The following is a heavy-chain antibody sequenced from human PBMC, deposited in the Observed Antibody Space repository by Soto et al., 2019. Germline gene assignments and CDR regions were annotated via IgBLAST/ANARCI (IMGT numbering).Heavy chain of an antibody. CDR2: IYHSGST. D-gene: IGHD3-22*01. CDR3: ASGGSGSSGLNFGYFDY. CDR1: GYSISSGYY. V-gene: IGHV4-38-2*01. Sequence: SETLSLTCPVSGYSISSGYYWGCIRQPPGKGLEWIGSIYHSGSTYYNPSLKSRVTISVDTSKNQFSLKLSSVTAADTSVYYCASGGSGSSGLNFGYFDYWGQGTLVTVSS. J-gene: IGHJ4*02.